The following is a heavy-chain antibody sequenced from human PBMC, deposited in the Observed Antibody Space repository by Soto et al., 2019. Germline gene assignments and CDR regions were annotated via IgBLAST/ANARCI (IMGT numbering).Heavy chain of an antibody. CDR3: ARDTASSSSSCIGGNWLDP. CDR1: GFTFSSYT. Sequence: GGSLRLSCAASGFTFSSYTMSWVRQAPGKGLEWVSTISGSGSSTYSADSVKGRFTISRDNSKNTLYLQMDSLRAEDTAVYYCARDTASSSSSCIGGNWLDPWGQGTLVTVSS. J-gene: IGHJ5*02. V-gene: IGHV3-23*01. D-gene: IGHD6-6*01. CDR2: ISGSGSST.